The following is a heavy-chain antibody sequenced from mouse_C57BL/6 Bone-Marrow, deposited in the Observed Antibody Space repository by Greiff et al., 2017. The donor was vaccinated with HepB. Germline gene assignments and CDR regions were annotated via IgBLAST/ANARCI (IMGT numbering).Heavy chain of an antibody. V-gene: IGHV1-50*01. J-gene: IGHJ4*01. Sequence: QVQLQQPGAELVKPGASVKLSCKASGYTFTSYWMQWVKQRPGQGLEWIGEIDPSDSYTNYNQKFKGKATLTVDTSSSTAYMQLSSLTSEDSAIHYCARVGYGAMDYWGQGTSVTVSS. CDR3: ARVGYGAMDY. CDR2: IDPSDSYT. CDR1: GYTFTSYW. D-gene: IGHD1-1*02.